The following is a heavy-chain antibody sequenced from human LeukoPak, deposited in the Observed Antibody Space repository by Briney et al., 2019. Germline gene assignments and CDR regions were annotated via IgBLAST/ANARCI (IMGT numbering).Heavy chain of an antibody. V-gene: IGHV3-64*04. J-gene: IGHJ4*02. CDR1: GLTFSSYA. CDR2: ISSNGGST. CDR3: AKNTYGNFFDY. Sequence: GRSLRLSCSASGLTFSSYAMHWVRQAPGKGLEYVSAISSNGGSTDYADSVKGQFSISRDNSRNTVYLQMNSLRAEDTAVYYCAKNTYGNFFDYWGQGTLVTVSS. D-gene: IGHD4-17*01.